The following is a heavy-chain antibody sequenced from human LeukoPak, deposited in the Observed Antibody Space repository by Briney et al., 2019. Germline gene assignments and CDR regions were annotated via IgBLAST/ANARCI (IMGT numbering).Heavy chain of an antibody. CDR1: GFTLSSYE. D-gene: IGHD2-2*01. CDR2: ISESGRDK. CDR3: ARDESSTGYNWFDP. V-gene: IGHV3-48*03. Sequence: GGSLRLSCAASGFTLSSYEMHWVRQAPGKGLEWVSYISESGRDKYYADSVRGRFTISRDNAKNLLYLQMNSLRADDTAVYYCARDESSTGYNWFDPWGRGTLVTVSS. J-gene: IGHJ5*02.